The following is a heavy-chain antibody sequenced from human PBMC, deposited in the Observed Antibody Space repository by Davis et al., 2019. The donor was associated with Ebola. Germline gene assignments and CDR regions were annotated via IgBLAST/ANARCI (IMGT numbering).Heavy chain of an antibody. V-gene: IGHV7-4-1*02. D-gene: IGHD6-13*01. CDR1: GYTFTTYA. CDR3: ARSPPGLGSAAAAFDY. CDR2: IHTNTGNP. Sequence: ASVKVSCKASGYTFTTYAMSWVRQAPGQGLDWMGWIHTNTGNPTYAQGFTGGFVFSLDTSVSTAYLQISSLKPEDTAVYYCARSPPGLGSAAAAFDYWGQGTLVTVSS. J-gene: IGHJ4*02.